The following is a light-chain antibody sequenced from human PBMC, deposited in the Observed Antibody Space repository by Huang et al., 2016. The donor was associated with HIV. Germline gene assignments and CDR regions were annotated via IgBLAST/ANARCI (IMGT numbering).Light chain of an antibody. V-gene: IGKV1-5*03. CDR2: KAS. J-gene: IGKJ1*01. Sequence: DIEMTQSPSTLSASVGDRVIITCRVSQSLSSWFAWYQQKPGKAPKLLIYKASNLESEVPSRFNGSGSGTEFTLTISSLQPDDFATYYCQQYNTYSTFGQGTKVEMK. CDR1: QSLSSW. CDR3: QQYNTYST.